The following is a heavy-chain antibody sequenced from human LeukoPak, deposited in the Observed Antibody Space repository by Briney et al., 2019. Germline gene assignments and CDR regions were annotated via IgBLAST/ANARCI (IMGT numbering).Heavy chain of an antibody. D-gene: IGHD3-16*01. CDR2: IYYSGST. Sequence: PSETLSLTCTVSGGSISSSSYYWGWIRQPPGRGLEWIGSIYYSGSTYYNPSLKSRVTISVDTSKNQFSLKLSSVTAADTAVYYCARHGKGLKLSLAFWYWGQGTLVTVSS. CDR1: GGSISSSSYY. J-gene: IGHJ4*02. V-gene: IGHV4-39*01. CDR3: ARHGKGLKLSLAFWY.